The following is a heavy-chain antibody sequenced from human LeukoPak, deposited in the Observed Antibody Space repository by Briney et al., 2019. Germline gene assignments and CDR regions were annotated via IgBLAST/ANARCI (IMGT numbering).Heavy chain of an antibody. J-gene: IGHJ4*02. V-gene: IGHV3-21*01. CDR2: ISTTSGNI. Sequence: GGSLRLSCAVSGFTFSSYWMHWVRQAPGKGLEWVAAISTTSGNIYYADSVKGRFTISRDNAKNSLYLQMNSLRVEDTALYYCARRAPSHDFDDWGQGTLVTVSS. CDR3: ARRAPSHDFDD. CDR1: GFTFSSYW.